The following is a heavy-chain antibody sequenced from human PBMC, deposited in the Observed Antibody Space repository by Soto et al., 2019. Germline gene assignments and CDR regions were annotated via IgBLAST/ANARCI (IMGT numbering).Heavy chain of an antibody. CDR1: GFTFSSYA. CDR3: ARTSPDYDFWSGYPPWD. V-gene: IGHV3-30-3*01. D-gene: IGHD3-3*01. J-gene: IGHJ4*02. CDR2: ISYDGSNK. Sequence: QVQLVESGGGVVQPGRSLRLSCAASGFTFSSYAMHWVRQAPGKGLEWVAVISYDGSNKYYADSVKGRFTISRDNSKNXXYLPMNSLRAEDTAVYYCARTSPDYDFWSGYPPWDWGQGTLVTVSS.